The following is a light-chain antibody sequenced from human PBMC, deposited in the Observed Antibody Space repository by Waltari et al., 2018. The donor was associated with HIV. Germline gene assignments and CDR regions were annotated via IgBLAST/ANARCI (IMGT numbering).Light chain of an antibody. CDR3: QQATSFSHT. J-gene: IGKJ2*01. CDR2: EAS. Sequence: IQMTQSPSSVSVFVGGGVSISCRASQNIGRSLAWYQLKPGKAPKLLVYEASRLNDGVPARFHATGSKSNFTLDINNLQSEDFAFYVCQQATSFSHTFG. CDR1: QNIGRS. V-gene: IGKV1-12*01.